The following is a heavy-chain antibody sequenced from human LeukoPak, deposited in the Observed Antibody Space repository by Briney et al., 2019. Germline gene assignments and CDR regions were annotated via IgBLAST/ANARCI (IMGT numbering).Heavy chain of an antibody. J-gene: IGHJ6*02. CDR1: GESFSGYH. CDR2: INHSGTS. Sequence: PSETLSLTCAVYGESFSGYHWTWIRQTPGKGLEWIGEINHSGTSNYNPSLKSRVTISADTSKNQFSLKLSSVTAADTAVYYCARELRSSTSRYYYYGMDVWGQGTTVTVSS. D-gene: IGHD2-2*01. CDR3: ARELRSSTSRYYYYGMDV. V-gene: IGHV4-34*01.